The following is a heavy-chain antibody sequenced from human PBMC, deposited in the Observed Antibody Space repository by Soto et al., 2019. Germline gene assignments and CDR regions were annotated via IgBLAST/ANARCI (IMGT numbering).Heavy chain of an antibody. CDR3: ASPLVGRPMYYFDS. D-gene: IGHD3-10*02. Sequence: XGSLRLSCAASGVTFSSYEMNWVRQAPGKGLEWVSYISSSGSTIYYADSVKGRFTISRDNAKNSLYLQMNSLRAEDTAVYYCASPLVGRPMYYFDSWGQGTLVTVSS. CDR2: ISSSGSTI. CDR1: GVTFSSYE. J-gene: IGHJ4*02. V-gene: IGHV3-48*03.